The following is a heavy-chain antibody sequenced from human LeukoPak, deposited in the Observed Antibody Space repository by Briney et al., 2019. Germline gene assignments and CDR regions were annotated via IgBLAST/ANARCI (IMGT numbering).Heavy chain of an antibody. Sequence: PGGSLRLSCTASGFTFSDYAMSWVRQAPGKGLEWVSGISDSGRSTYYSDSVRGRCTISRDISKNTVYLEVSNLRAEDTAVYFCARHDSFIPYWGQGTLVSVSS. CDR3: ARHDSFIPY. CDR1: GFTFSDYA. CDR2: ISDSGRST. D-gene: IGHD5-18*01. J-gene: IGHJ4*02. V-gene: IGHV3-23*01.